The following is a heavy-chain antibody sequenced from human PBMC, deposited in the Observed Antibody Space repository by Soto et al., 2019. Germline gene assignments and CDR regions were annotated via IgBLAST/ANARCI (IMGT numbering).Heavy chain of an antibody. CDR1: GFTFSSYA. D-gene: IGHD3-10*01. CDR3: TY. V-gene: IGHV3-23*01. Sequence: GGSLRLSCAASGFTFSSYAMSWVRQAPGKGLEWVSAISGSGGSTYYADSVKGRFTISLKLSSVTAADTAVYYCARSLSGSYYTYWGQGTQVTVSS. J-gene: IGHJ4*02. CDR2: ISGSGGST.